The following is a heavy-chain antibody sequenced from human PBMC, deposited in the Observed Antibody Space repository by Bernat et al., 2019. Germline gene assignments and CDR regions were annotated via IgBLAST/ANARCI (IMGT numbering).Heavy chain of an antibody. CDR2: IWYDGSNK. V-gene: IGHV3-33*06. Sequence: VQLVESGGGVVQPGRSLRLSCAASGFTFSSYGMHWVRQAPGKGLEWVAAIWYDGSNKYYADSVKGRFTISRDNSKNTLYLQMNSLRAEDTAVYYCAKRPDVFGVITPNDYWGQGILVTVSS. CDR1: GFTFSSYG. J-gene: IGHJ4*02. CDR3: AKRPDVFGVITPNDY. D-gene: IGHD3-16*01.